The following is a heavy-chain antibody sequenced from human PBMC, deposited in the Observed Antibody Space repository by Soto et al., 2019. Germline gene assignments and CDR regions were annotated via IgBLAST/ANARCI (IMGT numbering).Heavy chain of an antibody. CDR1: GGSISSISYY. J-gene: IGHJ3*01. V-gene: IGHV4-39*01. CDR3: ASSELFSP. CDR2: IYYSGST. D-gene: IGHD3-10*01. Sequence: QLQLQESGPGLVKPSETLSLTCTVSGGSISSISYYWGWIRQPPGKGLEWIGNIYYSGSTYYNPSLKSRVTISVDTSKNQFSLKLSSVTAADTAMYYCASSELFSPWGQGTMVTVSS.